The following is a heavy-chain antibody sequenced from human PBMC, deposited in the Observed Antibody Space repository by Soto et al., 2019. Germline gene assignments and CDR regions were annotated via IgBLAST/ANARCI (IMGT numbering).Heavy chain of an antibody. D-gene: IGHD1-20*01. V-gene: IGHV3-33*03. J-gene: IGHJ4*02. CDR3: ATSNWNFFDY. CDR2: IWNDSSNK. Sequence: QVQLVESGGGVVQPGGSLRLSCAASGFSFSSYGMHWVRQAPGKGLEWVAVIWNDSSNKLYPDSVRGRFTVSRDNSERTLFLQMNSVRAEDTAVYYCATSNWNFFDYWGQGALVTVSS. CDR1: GFSFSSYG.